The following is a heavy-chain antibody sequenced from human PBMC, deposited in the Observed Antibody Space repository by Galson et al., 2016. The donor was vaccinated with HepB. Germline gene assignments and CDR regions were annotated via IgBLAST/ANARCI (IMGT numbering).Heavy chain of an antibody. J-gene: IGHJ3*01. V-gene: IGHV1-69*13. CDR1: GGTFSSYD. CDR3: AKIGYYFGRRAGYEGRVFDV. CDR2: IIPMSGPT. Sequence: SVKVSCKASGGTFSSYDIHWVRQAPGQRLEWMGGIIPMSGPTNYAQKFQGRVTIIADESTSTAYMELSSLRSEDTAVYSCAKIGYYFGRRAGYEGRVFDVWGQGTMVTVSS. D-gene: IGHD3-22*01.